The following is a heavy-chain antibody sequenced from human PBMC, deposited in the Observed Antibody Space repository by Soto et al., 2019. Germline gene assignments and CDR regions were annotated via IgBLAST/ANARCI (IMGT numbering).Heavy chain of an antibody. J-gene: IGHJ4*02. CDR3: ARARMVRGVPTHFDY. V-gene: IGHV3-21*01. D-gene: IGHD3-10*01. CDR2: ISSSSSYI. Sequence: EVQLVESGGGLVKPGGSLRLSCAASGFTFSSYSMNWVRQAPGKGLEWVSSISSSSSYIYYADSVKGRFTISRDNAKNSLYLQRNSLRAEDTAVYYCARARMVRGVPTHFDYWGQGTLVTVSS. CDR1: GFTFSSYS.